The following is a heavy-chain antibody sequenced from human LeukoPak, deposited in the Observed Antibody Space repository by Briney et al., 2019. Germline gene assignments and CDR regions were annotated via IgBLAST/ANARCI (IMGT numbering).Heavy chain of an antibody. CDR3: ARGYYDTLTGYLGHDAFDI. D-gene: IGHD3-9*01. CDR2: IIPIFGTA. CDR1: GGTFSSYA. V-gene: IGHV1-69*06. J-gene: IGHJ3*02. Sequence: GASVKVSCKASGGTFSSYAISWVRQAPGQGLEWMGGIIPIFGTANYAQKFQGRVTITADKSTSTAYMELSSLTSEDTAVYYCARGYYDTLTGYLGHDAFDIWGQGTMVTVSS.